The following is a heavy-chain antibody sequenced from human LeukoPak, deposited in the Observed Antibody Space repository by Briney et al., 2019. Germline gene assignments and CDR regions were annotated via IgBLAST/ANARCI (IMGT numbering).Heavy chain of an antibody. J-gene: IGHJ4*02. D-gene: IGHD1-26*01. CDR2: IYYSGST. CDR1: GGSISSYY. V-gene: IGHV4-59*01. Sequence: SETLSLTCTVSGGSISSYYWSWIRQPPGKGLEWIGYIYYSGSTNYNPSLKSRVTISVDTSKNQFSLKLSSVTAADTAVYYCAREATFWDSSGFDYWGQGTLVTVSS. CDR3: AREATFWDSSGFDY.